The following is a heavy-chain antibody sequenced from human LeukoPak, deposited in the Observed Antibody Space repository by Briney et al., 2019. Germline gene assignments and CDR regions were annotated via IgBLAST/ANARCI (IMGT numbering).Heavy chain of an antibody. D-gene: IGHD2-2*01. Sequence: QPGGSLRLSCAASGFTFSSYEMNWVRQAPGKGLEWVSYISSSGSTIYYADSVKGRFTISRDNAKNSLYLQMNSLRAEDTAVYYCASLQPPRNIYYYYYYMDVWGKGTTVTISS. CDR3: ASLQPPRNIYYYYYYMDV. V-gene: IGHV3-48*03. J-gene: IGHJ6*03. CDR2: ISSSGSTI. CDR1: GFTFSSYE.